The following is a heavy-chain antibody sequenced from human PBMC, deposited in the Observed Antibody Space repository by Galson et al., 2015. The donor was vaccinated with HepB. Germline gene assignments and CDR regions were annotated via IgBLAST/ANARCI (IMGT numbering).Heavy chain of an antibody. Sequence: SVKVSCKASGGTFSSYAISWVRQAPGQGLEWMGGIIPIFGTANYAQKFQGRVTITADKSTSTAYMELSSLRSEDTAVYYCARDPLGGNSEEDYYYYYYGMDVWGQGTTVTVSS. CDR2: IIPIFGTA. D-gene: IGHD4-23*01. J-gene: IGHJ6*02. CDR3: ARDPLGGNSEEDYYYYYYGMDV. V-gene: IGHV1-69*06. CDR1: GGTFSSYA.